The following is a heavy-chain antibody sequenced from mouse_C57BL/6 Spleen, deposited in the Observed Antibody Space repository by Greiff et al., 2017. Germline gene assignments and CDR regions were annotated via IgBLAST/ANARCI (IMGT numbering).Heavy chain of an antibody. CDR1: GYTFTSYW. CDR2: IDPSDSET. V-gene: IGHV1-52*01. Sequence: QVQLQQPGAELVRPGSSVKLSCKASGYTFTSYWMHWVKQRPIQGLEWIGNIDPSDSETHYNQKFKDKATLTVDKSSSTAYMQLSSLTSEDSAVYYCARFLYDGYYYFDYWGQGTTLTVSS. J-gene: IGHJ2*01. D-gene: IGHD2-3*01. CDR3: ARFLYDGYYYFDY.